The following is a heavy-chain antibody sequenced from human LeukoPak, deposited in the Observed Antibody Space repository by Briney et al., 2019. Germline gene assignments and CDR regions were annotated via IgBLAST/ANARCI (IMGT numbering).Heavy chain of an antibody. CDR3: ATIAAAGTENWFDP. J-gene: IGHJ5*02. CDR1: GGSISSSNW. V-gene: IGHV4-4*02. D-gene: IGHD6-13*01. CDR2: IYHSGST. Sequence: PSETLSLACAVSGGSISSSNWWSWVRQPPGKGLEWIGEIYHSGSTDYNPSLKSRVTISVDKSKNQFSLKLSSVTAADTAVYYCATIAAAGTENWFDPWGQGTLVTVSS.